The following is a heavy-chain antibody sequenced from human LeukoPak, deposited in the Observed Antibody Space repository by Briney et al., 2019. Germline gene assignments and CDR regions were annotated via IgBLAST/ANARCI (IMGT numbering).Heavy chain of an antibody. CDR1: GFTFSSYA. D-gene: IGHD3-22*01. Sequence: GGSLGLSCAASGFTFSSYAMSWVRQAPGKGLEWVSAISGSGGSTYYADSVKGRFTISRDNSKNTLYLQMNSLRAEDTAVYYCAKDNLNYYDSSGYYGNWGQGTLVTVSS. CDR3: AKDNLNYYDSSGYYGN. J-gene: IGHJ4*02. V-gene: IGHV3-23*01. CDR2: ISGSGGST.